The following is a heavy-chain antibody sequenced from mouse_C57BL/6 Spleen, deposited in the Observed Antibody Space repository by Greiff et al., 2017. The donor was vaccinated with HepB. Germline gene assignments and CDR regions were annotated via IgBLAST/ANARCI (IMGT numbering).Heavy chain of an antibody. CDR1: GYTFTDYY. CDR3: ARWITTDYYAMDY. D-gene: IGHD1-1*01. Sequence: QVHVKQSGAELVRPGASVKLSCKASGYTFTDYYINWVKQRPGQGLEWIARIYPGSGNTYYNEKFKGKATLTAEKSSSTAYMQLSSLTSEDSAVYFCARWITTDYYAMDYWGQGTSVTVSS. V-gene: IGHV1-76*01. CDR2: IYPGSGNT. J-gene: IGHJ4*01.